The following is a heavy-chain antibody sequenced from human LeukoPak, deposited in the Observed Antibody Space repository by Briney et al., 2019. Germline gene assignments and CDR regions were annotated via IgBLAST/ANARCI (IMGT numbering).Heavy chain of an antibody. Sequence: GESLKISCQGSGYSFASYWIAWVRQMPGKGMEWMGVIFPGDSDTRYSPSFQGQVTISADKSISTAYLQWSSLKASDTAIYYCAREREYWGQGTLVTVSS. D-gene: IGHD6-6*01. CDR1: GYSFASYW. J-gene: IGHJ4*02. CDR3: AREREY. CDR2: IFPGDSDT. V-gene: IGHV5-51*01.